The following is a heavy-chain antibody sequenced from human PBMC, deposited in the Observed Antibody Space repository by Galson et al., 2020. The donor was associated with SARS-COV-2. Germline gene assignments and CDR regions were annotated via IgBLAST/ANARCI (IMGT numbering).Heavy chain of an antibody. J-gene: IGHJ4*02. D-gene: IGHD3-10*02. Sequence: GESLKISCAASGFPFGNYAMSWVRQVAGKGLEWVSAISAGGTRTYYAESVKGRFTISRDDSRNTLYLHMSSLRAEDTALYYCTKDAVVRSLFGELPDWGPGSLVTVSS. V-gene: IGHV3-23*01. CDR3: TKDAVVRSLFGELPD. CDR2: ISAGGTRT. CDR1: GFPFGNYA.